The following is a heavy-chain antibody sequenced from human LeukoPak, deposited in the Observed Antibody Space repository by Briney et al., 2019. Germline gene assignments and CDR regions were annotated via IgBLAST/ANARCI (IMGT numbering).Heavy chain of an antibody. CDR2: ISFDSSKK. V-gene: IGHV3-30*18. CDR1: VFTFYDYA. Sequence: GRSLRLSCAASVFTFYDYAMHSVRRAPGTGLEWVAVISFDSSKKYYAESVKCRFTISRENSKTMLYLQMNSLRAEDTAVYYCAKCRGIAAAHWYGMDVWGQGTTVTVSS. J-gene: IGHJ6*02. CDR3: AKCRGIAAAHWYGMDV. D-gene: IGHD6-13*01.